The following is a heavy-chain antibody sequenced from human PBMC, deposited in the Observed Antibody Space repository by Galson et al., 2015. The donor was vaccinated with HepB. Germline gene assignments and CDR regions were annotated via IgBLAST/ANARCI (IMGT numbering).Heavy chain of an antibody. D-gene: IGHD2-15*01. CDR1: GFTFSDYY. J-gene: IGHJ6*03. Sequence: SLRLSCAASGFTFSDYYMSWIRQAPGKELEWVSYISSSGSTIYYADSVKGRFTISRDNAKNSLYLQMNSLRAEDTAVYYCARERCSGGSCYLYYYYYYMDVWGKGTTVTVSS. V-gene: IGHV3-11*01. CDR2: ISSSGSTI. CDR3: ARERCSGGSCYLYYYYYYMDV.